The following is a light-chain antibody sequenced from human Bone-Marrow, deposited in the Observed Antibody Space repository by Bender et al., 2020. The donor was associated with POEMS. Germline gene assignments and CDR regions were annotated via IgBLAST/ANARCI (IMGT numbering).Light chain of an antibody. CDR2: NTN. J-gene: IGLJ2*01. CDR3: MLSYTGGVV. Sequence: QAVVTQEPSLTVSPGGTVTLTCGSSTGGVTSSYYPYWFQQKPGQAPRTLTYNTNKKHPWTTARFSGSLLGGKAALTLSGALPEDEAEYYCMLSYTGGVVFGGGTKLTVL. CDR1: TGGVTSSYY. V-gene: IGLV7-46*01.